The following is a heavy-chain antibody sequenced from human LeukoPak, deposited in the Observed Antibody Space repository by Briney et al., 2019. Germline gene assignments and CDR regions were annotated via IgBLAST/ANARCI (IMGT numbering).Heavy chain of an antibody. Sequence: PSETLSLTCTVSGGSISSSSYYWGWIRQPPGKGLEWIGSIYYSGSTYYNPSLKSRVTISVDTSKNQFSLKLSSVTAADTAVNYCARGGGPGNKGFNWGQGTLVTVSS. V-gene: IGHV4-39*07. CDR2: IYYSGST. CDR3: ARGGGPGNKGFN. J-gene: IGHJ4*02. D-gene: IGHD1-14*01. CDR1: GGSISSSSYY.